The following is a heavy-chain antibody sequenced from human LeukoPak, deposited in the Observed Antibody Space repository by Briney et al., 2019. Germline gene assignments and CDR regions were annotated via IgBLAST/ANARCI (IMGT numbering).Heavy chain of an antibody. V-gene: IGHV3-7*03. CDR2: IKKDGSEK. D-gene: IGHD6-19*01. CDR1: GFTFSSYW. Sequence: GGSLRLSCAASGFTFSSYWMSWVRQAPGKGLEWVANIKKDGSEKYYVDSVKGRFTISRDNAKTSLYLQMNSLRAEDTAVYYCAKDSTSSGLYYFDYWGQGTLVTVSS. J-gene: IGHJ4*02. CDR3: AKDSTSSGLYYFDY.